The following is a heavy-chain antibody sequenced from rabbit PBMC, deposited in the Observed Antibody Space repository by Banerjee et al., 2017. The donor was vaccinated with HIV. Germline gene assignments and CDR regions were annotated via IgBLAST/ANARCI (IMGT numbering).Heavy chain of an antibody. V-gene: IGHV1S40*01. CDR2: IDTGSSGST. Sequence: QSLEESGGDLVKPGASLTLTCTASGFSFSSSYYMCWVRQAPGKGLEWIACIDTGSSGSTYYASWTKGRFTISKTSTTVTLQLTSLTAADTATYFCAKDAGYSYDGVATLKLWGPGTLVTVS. CDR1: GFSFSSSYY. CDR3: AKDAGYSYDGVATLKL. J-gene: IGHJ6*01. D-gene: IGHD7-1*01.